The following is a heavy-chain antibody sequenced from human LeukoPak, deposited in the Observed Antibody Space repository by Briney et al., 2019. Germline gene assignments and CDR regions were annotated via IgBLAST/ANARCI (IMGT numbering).Heavy chain of an antibody. V-gene: IGHV3-23*01. CDR1: GFTFSSYA. CDR2: ISGSGGST. D-gene: IGHD1-26*01. J-gene: IGHJ4*02. CDR3: AGGERGIVGATFDY. Sequence: GGSLRLSCAASGFTFSSYAMSWVRQAPGKGLEWVSAISGSGGSTYYADSVKGRFTISRDNAKNSLYLQMNSLRAEDTAVYYCAGGERGIVGATFDYWGQGTLVTVSS.